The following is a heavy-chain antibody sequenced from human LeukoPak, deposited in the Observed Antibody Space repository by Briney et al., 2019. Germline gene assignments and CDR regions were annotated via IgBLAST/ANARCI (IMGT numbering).Heavy chain of an antibody. Sequence: ASVKVSCKASGYTFTSYYMHWVRQAPGQGLEWMGIINPSGGSTSYAQKFQGRVTMTRDTSTSTVYMELSSLRSEDTAVYYCARSVDIAPYYYYYGMDVWGQGTTVTVSS. CDR1: GYTFTSYY. V-gene: IGHV1-46*01. CDR2: INPSGGST. CDR3: ARSVDIAPYYYYYGMDV. D-gene: IGHD5-12*01. J-gene: IGHJ6*02.